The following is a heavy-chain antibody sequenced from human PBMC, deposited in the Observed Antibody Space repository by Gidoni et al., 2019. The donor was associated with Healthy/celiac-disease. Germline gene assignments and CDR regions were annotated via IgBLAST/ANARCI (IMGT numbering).Heavy chain of an antibody. CDR3: ARDSNTATYFDY. CDR1: GFTVSSNY. Sequence: EVQLVESGGGLIQPGGSLRLSCAASGFTVSSNYMSWVRQAPGKGLEWVSVIYSGGSTYYADSVKGRLTISRDNSKNTLYLQMNSLRAEDTAVYYCARDSNTATYFDYWGQGTLVTVSS. D-gene: IGHD5-18*01. CDR2: IYSGGST. V-gene: IGHV3-53*01. J-gene: IGHJ4*02.